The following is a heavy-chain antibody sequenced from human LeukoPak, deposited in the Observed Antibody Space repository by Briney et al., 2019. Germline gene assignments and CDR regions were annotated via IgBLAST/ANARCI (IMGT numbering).Heavy chain of an antibody. CDR1: GGSISSYY. CDR2: IYYSGST. J-gene: IGHJ4*02. Sequence: KTSVTLSLTCTVSGGSISSYYWSWIRQPPGKGLEWIGYIYYSGSTNYNPSLKSRVTISVDTSKNQFSLKLSSVTAADTAVYYCASSRYYDGGADYWGQGTLVTVSS. D-gene: IGHD3-10*02. V-gene: IGHV4-59*01. CDR3: ASSRYYDGGADY.